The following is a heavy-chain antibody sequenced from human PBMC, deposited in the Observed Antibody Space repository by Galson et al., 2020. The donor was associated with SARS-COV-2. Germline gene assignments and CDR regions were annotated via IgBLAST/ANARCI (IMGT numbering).Heavy chain of an antibody. J-gene: IGHJ5*02. CDR1: GGSVINTNW. CDR3: ARLGDCSGGTCYSRGYNWIDP. D-gene: IGHD2-15*01. Sequence: SETLSLTCAVSGGSVINTNWWTWVRQSPGKRLEGIGEIHHSGNTNYNPSLNSRVTISVDTSKNQFSLNLISVTAADTAVYFCARLGDCSGGTCYSRGYNWIDPWGQGTLVTVSS. V-gene: IGHV4-4*02. CDR2: IHHSGNT.